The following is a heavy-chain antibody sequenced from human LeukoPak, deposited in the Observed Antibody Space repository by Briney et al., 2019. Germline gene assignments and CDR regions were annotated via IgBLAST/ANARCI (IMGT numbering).Heavy chain of an antibody. J-gene: IGHJ3*02. Sequence: GESLKISCKGSGYSFSNSWIGWVRQMPGKGLEWMGIIYPGDSDTRYSPSFQGQVTTSADKSISTAYLQWSSLKASDTAMYYCATPYYYGSGSYYNAFDIWGQGTMVTVSS. D-gene: IGHD3-10*01. V-gene: IGHV5-51*01. CDR1: GYSFSNSW. CDR2: IYPGDSDT. CDR3: ATPYYYGSGSYYNAFDI.